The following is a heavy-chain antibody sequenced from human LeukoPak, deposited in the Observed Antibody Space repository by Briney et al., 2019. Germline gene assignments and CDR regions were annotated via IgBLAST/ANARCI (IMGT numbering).Heavy chain of an antibody. D-gene: IGHD3-10*01. V-gene: IGHV3-30*02. CDR2: MRFDGSIE. J-gene: IGHJ6*04. CDR3: AVYGSGFFP. Sequence: GGSLRLSCAASGFPFSSYGMHWVRQAPGKGPEWVAFMRFDGSIEYYADSVRGRFTISRDNAKNSLYLQMNGLRAEDTAVYYCAVYGSGFFPWGKGTTVTISS. CDR1: GFPFSSYG.